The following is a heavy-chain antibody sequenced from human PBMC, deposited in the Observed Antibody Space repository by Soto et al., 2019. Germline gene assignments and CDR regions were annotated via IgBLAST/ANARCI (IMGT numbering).Heavy chain of an antibody. Sequence: SETLSLTCTVSGGSISSYYWSWIRQPPGKGLEWIGYLYYSGSTNYNPSLKSRVTISVDTSKNQFSLKLSSVTAADTAVYYCARGSRALYNWNYNYFDYWGQGTLVTVSS. D-gene: IGHD1-7*01. V-gene: IGHV4-59*01. CDR2: LYYSGST. CDR3: ARGSRALYNWNYNYFDY. J-gene: IGHJ4*02. CDR1: GGSISSYY.